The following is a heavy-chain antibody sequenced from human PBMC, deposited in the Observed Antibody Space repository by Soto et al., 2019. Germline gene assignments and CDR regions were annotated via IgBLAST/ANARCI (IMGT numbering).Heavy chain of an antibody. CDR2: IYYSGST. CDR1: GGSISSYY. J-gene: IGHJ4*02. CDR3: ARESGQQPHY. V-gene: IGHV4-59*01. D-gene: IGHD6-13*01. Sequence: SETLSLTCTVSGGSISSYYWSWIRQPPGKGLEWIGYIYYSGSTNYNPSLKSRVTISVDTSKNQFSLKLSSVTAADTAAYYCARESGQQPHYWGQGTLVTVSS.